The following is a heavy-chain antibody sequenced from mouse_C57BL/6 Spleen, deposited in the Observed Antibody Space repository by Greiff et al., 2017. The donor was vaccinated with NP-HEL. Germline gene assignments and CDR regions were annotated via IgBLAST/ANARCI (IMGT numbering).Heavy chain of an antibody. D-gene: IGHD1-1*01. CDR1: GYTFTSYW. CDR3: AKGITTVVADWYFDV. CDR2: IDPSDSYT. J-gene: IGHJ1*03. Sequence: VQLQQSGAELVRPGTSVKLSCKASGYTFTSYWMHWVKQRPGQGLEWIGVIDPSDSYTNYNQKFKGKATLTVDTSSSTAYMQLSSLTSEDSAVYYCAKGITTVVADWYFDVWGTGTTVTVSS. V-gene: IGHV1-59*01.